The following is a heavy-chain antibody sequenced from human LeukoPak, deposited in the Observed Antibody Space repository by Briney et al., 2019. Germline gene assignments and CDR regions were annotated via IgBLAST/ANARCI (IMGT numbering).Heavy chain of an antibody. V-gene: IGHV4-31*03. CDR2: IYYSGST. CDR1: GGSISSGGYY. CDR3: ARMPYYYDSSGYYKYAFDI. J-gene: IGHJ3*02. Sequence: SQTLSLTCTVSGGSISSGGYYWSWIRQHPGKGLEWIGYIYYSGSTYYNPSLKSRVTISVDTSKNQFSLKLSSVTAADTAVYYCARMPYYYDSSGYYKYAFDIWGQRTMVTVSS. D-gene: IGHD3-22*01.